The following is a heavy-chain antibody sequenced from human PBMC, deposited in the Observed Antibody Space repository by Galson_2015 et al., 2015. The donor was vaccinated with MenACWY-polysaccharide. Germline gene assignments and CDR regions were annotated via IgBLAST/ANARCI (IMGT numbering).Heavy chain of an antibody. CDR2: ISWNSGSI. CDR3: AKEQIPAADNDKMPGGHAFEI. V-gene: IGHV3-9*01. D-gene: IGHD6-25*01. Sequence: SLRLSCAASGFTFDDYAMHWVRQAPGKGLEWVSGISWNSGSIGYADPVKGRFTISRDDAKNSLYLQMNSLRAEDTALYYCAKEQIPAADNDKMPGGHAFEISGPGTMVTVSS. J-gene: IGHJ3*02. CDR1: GFTFDDYA.